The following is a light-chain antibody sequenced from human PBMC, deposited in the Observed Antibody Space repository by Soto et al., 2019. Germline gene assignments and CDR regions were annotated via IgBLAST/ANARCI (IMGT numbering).Light chain of an antibody. Sequence: EIVLTQSPATLSLSPGERATLSCRASLSGSSYLAWYQQKPGQAPRPLIYDTSNRATGIPARFSGSGSGTEFTLTISSPEPEDFAVYYCQQRSNWLTFGGGTKVEVK. CDR1: LSGSSY. CDR3: QQRSNWLT. CDR2: DTS. V-gene: IGKV3-11*01. J-gene: IGKJ4*01.